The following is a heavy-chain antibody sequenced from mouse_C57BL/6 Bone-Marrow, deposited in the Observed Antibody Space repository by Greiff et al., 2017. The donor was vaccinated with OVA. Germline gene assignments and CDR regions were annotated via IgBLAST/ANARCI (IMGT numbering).Heavy chain of an antibody. CDR3: ARRDGYPYWYFDV. CDR1: GFTFSSYG. V-gene: IGHV5-6*01. J-gene: IGHJ1*03. CDR2: ISSGGSYT. Sequence: DVQLQESGGDLVKPGGSLKLSCAASGFTFSSYGMSWVRQTPDKRLEWVATISSGGSYTYYPDSVKGRFTISRDNAKNTLYLQMSSLKSEDTAMYYCARRDGYPYWYFDVWGTGTTVTVSS. D-gene: IGHD2-3*01.